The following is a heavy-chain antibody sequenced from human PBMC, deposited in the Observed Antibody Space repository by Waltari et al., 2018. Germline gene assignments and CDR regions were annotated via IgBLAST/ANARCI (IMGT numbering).Heavy chain of an antibody. D-gene: IGHD1-26*01. J-gene: IGHJ5*02. V-gene: IGHV4-34*01. CDR2: ISHSGST. CDR1: GGPFTDYS. CDR3: ARTWGYSPPLGWFDP. Sequence: QVQLHQWGAGLLKPSETLSLTCAVSGGPFTDYSWSRIRQSPNTGLEWIGEISHSGSTNYNPSRKSRVTMSGDTIKKQFSLKLTSVTAADTAVYFCARTWGYSPPLGWFDPWGRGTRVTVSS.